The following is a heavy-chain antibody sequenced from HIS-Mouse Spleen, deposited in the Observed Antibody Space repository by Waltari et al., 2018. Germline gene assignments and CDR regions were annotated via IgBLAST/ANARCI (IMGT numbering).Heavy chain of an antibody. D-gene: IGHD1-26*01. CDR3: ARMGPASGSYGDY. CDR1: GGSFSGYY. CDR2: INHSGST. Sequence: QVQLQQWGAGLLKPSETLSLTCAVYGGSFSGYYWSWIRQPPGKGLAWIGEINHSGSTNDTPSLRSRVTISVDTSKNQFSLKLSSVTAADTAVYYCARMGPASGSYGDYWGQGTLVTVSS. V-gene: IGHV4-34*01. J-gene: IGHJ4*02.